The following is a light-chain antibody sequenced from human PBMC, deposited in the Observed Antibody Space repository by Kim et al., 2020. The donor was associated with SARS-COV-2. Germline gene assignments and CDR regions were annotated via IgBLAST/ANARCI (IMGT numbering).Light chain of an antibody. V-gene: IGLV2-8*01. J-gene: IGLJ3*02. CDR1: SSDVGAYNY. CDR3: VSYAGSNKWV. Sequence: GQSVTISCTGTSSDVGAYNYVSWYQQHPGKAPKFMIYEVSKRHSGVPDRFSGSKSGNTASLTVSGLQAEDEADYYCVSYAGSNKWVFGGGTQLTVL. CDR2: EVS.